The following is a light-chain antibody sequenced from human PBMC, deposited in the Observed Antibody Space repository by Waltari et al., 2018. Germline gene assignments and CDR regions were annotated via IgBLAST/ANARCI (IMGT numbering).Light chain of an antibody. J-gene: IGLJ3*02. CDR2: KIN. CDR1: SGSVSTTSY. CDR3: VLYMGSGIWV. V-gene: IGLV8-61*01. Sequence: QTVVTQEPSLSVSPGGTVTLTCALSSGSVSTTSYASWYQQTPGQAPRTLVYKINSRSSGVPVRFSGSMLGNKAALTITGAQAEDESDYYCVLYMGSGIWVFGGGTKLTVL.